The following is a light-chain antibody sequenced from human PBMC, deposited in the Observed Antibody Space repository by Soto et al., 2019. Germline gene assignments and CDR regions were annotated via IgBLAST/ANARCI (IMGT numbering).Light chain of an antibody. CDR3: QQYGNSPPT. CDR1: QSVTSSY. V-gene: IGKV3-20*01. Sequence: EIVLTQSPGTLSLSPGERVTLSCRASQSVTSSYLAWYQQKPGQAPRLLMYGASSRATGIPDRFSGSGSGTDFTLTISRVEPEDFAVYHCQQYGNSPPTFGGGTKVDIK. CDR2: GAS. J-gene: IGKJ4*01.